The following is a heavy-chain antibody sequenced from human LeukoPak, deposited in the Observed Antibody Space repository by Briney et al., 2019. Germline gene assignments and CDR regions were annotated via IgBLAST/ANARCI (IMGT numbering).Heavy chain of an antibody. Sequence: GGSLRLSCAASGFTFSSYGMHWVRQAPGKGLEWVADVWYGGTNKYYADSVKGRFTISRDNSKNTLYLQMNSLRAEDTAVYYCARDPGVRWLVGFDYWGQGTLVTVSS. V-gene: IGHV3-33*08. CDR3: ARDPGVRWLVGFDY. J-gene: IGHJ4*02. CDR2: VWYGGTNK. CDR1: GFTFSSYG. D-gene: IGHD6-19*01.